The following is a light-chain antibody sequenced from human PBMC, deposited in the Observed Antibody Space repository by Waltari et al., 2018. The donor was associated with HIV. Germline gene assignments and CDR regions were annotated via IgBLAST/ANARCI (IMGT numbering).Light chain of an antibody. Sequence: QSVLTQPPSASGTPGQRVPIPCSGRSSNIGSQNVYWYQQLPGTAPKLLIYRNNQRPSGVPDRFSGSKSGTSASLSISGLRSEDEADYYCAAWDDSLSGYVFGTGTKVTVL. V-gene: IGLV1-47*01. CDR3: AAWDDSLSGYV. J-gene: IGLJ1*01. CDR1: SSNIGSQN. CDR2: RNN.